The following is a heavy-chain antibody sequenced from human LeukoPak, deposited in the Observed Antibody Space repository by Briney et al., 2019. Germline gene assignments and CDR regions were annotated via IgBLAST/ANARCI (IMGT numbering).Heavy chain of an antibody. V-gene: IGHV1-46*01. J-gene: IGHJ3*02. CDR1: GYTFTSYY. CDR2: INPSGGST. CDR3: ARWNSDAFDI. D-gene: IGHD1/OR15-1a*01. Sequence: ASVKVSCKASGYTFTSYYMHWVRQAPGQGLEWMGIINPSGGSTSYAQRFQGRVTMTRDTSTSTVYMELSGLRSEDTAVYYCARWNSDAFDIWGQGTMVTVSS.